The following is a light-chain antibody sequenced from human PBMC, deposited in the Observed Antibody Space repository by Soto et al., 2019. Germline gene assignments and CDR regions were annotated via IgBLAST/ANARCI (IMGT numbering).Light chain of an antibody. CDR1: QGISSY. J-gene: IGKJ3*01. Sequence: IQLTQSPSSLSASVGDRVTITCRASQGISSYLAWYQQKPGKAPKLLIYGASNLQSGVPSRFSGSGSGTDFILTINSLQPEDFATYYCQQLNNYPRTFGPGTKVDIK. CDR2: GAS. CDR3: QQLNNYPRT. V-gene: IGKV1-9*01.